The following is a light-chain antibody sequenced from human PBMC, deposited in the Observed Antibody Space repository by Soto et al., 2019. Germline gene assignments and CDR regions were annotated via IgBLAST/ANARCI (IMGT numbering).Light chain of an antibody. Sequence: EIVMTQSPATLSVSPGERATLSCRASQSVSSNLAWYQQKPGQAPRLLIYGASTRATGIPARFSGSGSGTEFTLTISSLQPDDSATYYCQQYNNWPPWTFGQGTKVDIK. J-gene: IGKJ1*01. V-gene: IGKV3-15*01. CDR2: GAS. CDR3: QQYNNWPPWT. CDR1: QSVSSN.